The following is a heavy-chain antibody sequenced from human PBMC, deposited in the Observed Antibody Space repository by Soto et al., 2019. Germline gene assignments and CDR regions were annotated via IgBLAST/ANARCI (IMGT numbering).Heavy chain of an antibody. CDR2: INHSGST. CDR3: ARVGSGTQSY. J-gene: IGHJ4*02. D-gene: IGHD3-10*01. V-gene: IGHV4-34*01. CDR1: GGSFSGYY. Sequence: SETLSLTCAVYGGSFSGYYWSWIRQPPGKGLEWIGEINHSGSTNYNPSLKSRVTISVDTSKNQFSLKLSSVTAADTAVYYCARVGSGTQSYWGQGTLVTVS.